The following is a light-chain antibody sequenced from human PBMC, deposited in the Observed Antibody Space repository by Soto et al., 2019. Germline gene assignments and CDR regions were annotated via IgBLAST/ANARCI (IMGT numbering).Light chain of an antibody. CDR3: SSYAGNNVLV. J-gene: IGLJ2*01. CDR1: SSDIGNYNF. CDR2: EIN. V-gene: IGLV2-8*01. Sequence: QSALTQPPSASGSPGQSVTISCTGSSSDIGNYNFVSWYQQHSGKAPKLMIYEINRRPSGVPDRFSGSRSGNTASLTVSGLQAEDEGDYYCSSYAGNNVLVVGGGTKLTVL.